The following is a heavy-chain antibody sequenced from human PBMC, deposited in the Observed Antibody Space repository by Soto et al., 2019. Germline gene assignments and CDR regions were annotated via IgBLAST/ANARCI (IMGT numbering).Heavy chain of an antibody. CDR3: GRWTSGSPDC. V-gene: IGHV3-72*01. J-gene: IGHJ4*02. D-gene: IGHD1-26*01. Sequence: EVQLVESGGGLVQPGGSLRLSCAASGFTLSDHDMDWVRQAPGKGLEWLGRTRNKANNYITEYATSVKGRFPISRDDSKTTLYLQLNSLKTEDTAVYYCGRWTSGSPDCWGQGTLVTVSS. CDR1: GFTLSDHD. CDR2: TRNKANNYIT.